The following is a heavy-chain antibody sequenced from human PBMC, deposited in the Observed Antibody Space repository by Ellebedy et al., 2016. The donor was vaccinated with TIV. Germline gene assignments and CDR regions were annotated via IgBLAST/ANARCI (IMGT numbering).Heavy chain of an antibody. CDR2: INWNGGST. CDR1: GFTFDDYD. CDR3: ARDSGGSYFGSFDI. J-gene: IGHJ3*02. D-gene: IGHD1-26*01. Sequence: PGGSLRLSCAASGFTFDDYDMNRVRQAPGKGLEWVSGINWNGGSTAYADSVKGRFTISRDSAKNSLYLQMNSLRAEDTALYHCARDSGGSYFGSFDIWGQGTMVTVSS. V-gene: IGHV3-20*01.